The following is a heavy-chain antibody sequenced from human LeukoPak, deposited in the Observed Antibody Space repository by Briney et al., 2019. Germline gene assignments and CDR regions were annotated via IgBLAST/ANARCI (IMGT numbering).Heavy chain of an antibody. J-gene: IGHJ4*02. V-gene: IGHV3-30-3*01. CDR2: ISYDGSNK. CDR1: GFTFSRYA. CDR3: ARTERSYFDY. Sequence: GGSLRLSCAASGFTFSRYAMHWVRQAPGKGLEWVAVISYDGSNKYYADSVKGRFTISRDNSKNTLYLQMNSLRAEDTAVYYCARTERSYFDYWGQGTLVTVSS.